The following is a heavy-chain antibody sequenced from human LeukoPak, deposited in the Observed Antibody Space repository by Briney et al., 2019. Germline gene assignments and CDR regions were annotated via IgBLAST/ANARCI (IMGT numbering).Heavy chain of an antibody. Sequence: ASVKVSCKASGYSFTDYYIHWMRQAPGQGLEWMGWINPHSGDTNYAQRFQGRLTMTRDTSISTVYMELSRLRDDDTAVYYCARMAGQQNAFDIWGQGTMVTVSS. D-gene: IGHD5-24*01. J-gene: IGHJ3*02. CDR2: INPHSGDT. V-gene: IGHV1-2*02. CDR3: ARMAGQQNAFDI. CDR1: GYSFTDYY.